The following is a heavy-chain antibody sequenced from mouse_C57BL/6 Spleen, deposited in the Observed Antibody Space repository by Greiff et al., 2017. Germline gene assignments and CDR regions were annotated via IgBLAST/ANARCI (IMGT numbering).Heavy chain of an antibody. CDR2: ISYDGSN. CDR1: GYSITSGYY. V-gene: IGHV3-6*01. J-gene: IGHJ2*01. Sequence: EVQVVESGPGLVKPSQSLSLTCSVTGYSITSGYYWNWIRQFPGNKLEWMGYISYDGSNNYNPSLKNRISITRDTSKNQFFLKLNSVTTEDTATYYCARAGSTRNFDYWGQGTTLTVSS. D-gene: IGHD1-1*01. CDR3: ARAGSTRNFDY.